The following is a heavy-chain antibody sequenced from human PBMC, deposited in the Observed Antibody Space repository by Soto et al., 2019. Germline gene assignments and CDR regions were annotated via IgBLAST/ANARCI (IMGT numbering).Heavy chain of an antibody. CDR1: GYTVTSYY. J-gene: IGHJ4*02. Sequence: ASVKVSCKASGYTVTSYYMHWVRQAPGQELEWMGIINPSGGSTSYAQKFQGRVTMTRHTSTSTVYMELSSLRSEDTAVYYCARGWRSSRSYPYYFDYWGQGTLVTVSS. D-gene: IGHD1-26*01. CDR3: ARGWRSSRSYPYYFDY. CDR2: INPSGGST. V-gene: IGHV1-46*01.